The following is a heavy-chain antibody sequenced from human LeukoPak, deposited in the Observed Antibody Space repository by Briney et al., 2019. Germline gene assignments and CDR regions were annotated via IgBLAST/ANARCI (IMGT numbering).Heavy chain of an antibody. CDR3: ARDRLAVAGAQGDWFDP. CDR1: GGSISSYY. CDR2: IYYSGST. V-gene: IGHV4-59*01. J-gene: IGHJ5*02. Sequence: SETLSLTCTVSGGSISSYYWSWIRQPPGKGLEWIGYIYYSGSTNYDPSLKSRVTISVDTSKNQFSLELSSVTAADTAVYYCARDRLAVAGAQGDWFDPWGQGTLVTVSS. D-gene: IGHD6-19*01.